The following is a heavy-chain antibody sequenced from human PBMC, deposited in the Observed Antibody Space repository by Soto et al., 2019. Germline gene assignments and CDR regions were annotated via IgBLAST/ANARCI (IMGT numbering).Heavy chain of an antibody. D-gene: IGHD3-3*01. CDR1: GHTFTSYG. Sequence: ASVKVSCKASGHTFTSYGISWVRQAPGQGLEWMGWISAYNGNTNYAQKLQGRVTMTTDTSTSTAYMELRSLRSDDTAVYYCASGLRFLEWWDLAYWGQGTLVTVSS. J-gene: IGHJ4*02. V-gene: IGHV1-18*01. CDR2: ISAYNGNT. CDR3: ASGLRFLEWWDLAY.